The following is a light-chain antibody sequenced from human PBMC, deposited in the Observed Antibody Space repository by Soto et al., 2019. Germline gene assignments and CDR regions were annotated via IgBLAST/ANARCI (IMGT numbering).Light chain of an antibody. CDR1: QSISRY. J-gene: IGKJ4*01. CDR2: DAS. CDR3: QQRGNWPS. Sequence: ESVLTQSPATLSLSPGERATLSCRASQSISRYLAWYQQKPGQAPRLLIYDASNRATGIPARFSGSGSGTDFTLTISSLEPEDFAVYYCQQRGNWPSFGGGTKVDIK. V-gene: IGKV3-11*01.